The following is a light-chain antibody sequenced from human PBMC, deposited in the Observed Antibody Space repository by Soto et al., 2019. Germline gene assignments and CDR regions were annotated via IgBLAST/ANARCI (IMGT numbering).Light chain of an antibody. Sequence: EIVMTQSPATLSVSPGERATLSCRASQSVSSNLAWYQQKPGQAPRLLIFGASTRATGIPARFSGSGSGTEFTRTISSLQYEDCAVYYCQHYNNWPFTFGGGTKVEIQ. CDR3: QHYNNWPFT. J-gene: IGKJ4*01. CDR1: QSVSSN. CDR2: GAS. V-gene: IGKV3-15*01.